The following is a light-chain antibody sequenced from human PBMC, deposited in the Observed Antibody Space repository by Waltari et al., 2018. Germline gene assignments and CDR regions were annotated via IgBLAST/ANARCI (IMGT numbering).Light chain of an antibody. Sequence: DIQMTQSPSSLSASVGDRVTITCWAGQSISVYLNWNQQRPGKAHQLLIYDASTVQGGVPPRFSVRGLGTDFTLTISSLQLEDFATYFCQLSYSTPATFGQGTLLENK. V-gene: IGKV1-39*01. CDR1: QSISVY. CDR3: QLSYSTPAT. CDR2: DAS. J-gene: IGKJ5*01.